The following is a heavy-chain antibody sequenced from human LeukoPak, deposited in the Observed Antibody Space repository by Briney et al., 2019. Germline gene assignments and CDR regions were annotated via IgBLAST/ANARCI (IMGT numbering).Heavy chain of an antibody. CDR3: SRGKYNYACDS. CDR1: GFTFSSYA. V-gene: IGHV3-30-3*01. J-gene: IGHJ4*02. D-gene: IGHD1-14*01. CDR2: ISYDGSNK. Sequence: PGGSLRLSCAASGFTFSSYAMHWVRQAPGKGLEWVAVISYDGSNKYYADSVKGLFTISRDNAKNTLFLRMNSLRAEDTAVYYCSRGKYNYACDSWGQGTLVTVSS.